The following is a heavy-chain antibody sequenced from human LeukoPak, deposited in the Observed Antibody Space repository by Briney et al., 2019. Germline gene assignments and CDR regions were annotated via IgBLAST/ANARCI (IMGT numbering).Heavy chain of an antibody. D-gene: IGHD5-12*01. CDR1: GFTVSSYA. CDR3: APTSPWLHYFDY. CDR2: ISGSGGGT. J-gene: IGHJ4*02. V-gene: IGHV3-23*01. Sequence: GGSLRLSCAASGFTVSSYAMSWVRQAPGKGLEWVSAISGSGGGTYYADSVKGRFTISRDNSENTLYLQMNSLRAEDTAVYYCAPTSPWLHYFDYWGQGTLVTVSS.